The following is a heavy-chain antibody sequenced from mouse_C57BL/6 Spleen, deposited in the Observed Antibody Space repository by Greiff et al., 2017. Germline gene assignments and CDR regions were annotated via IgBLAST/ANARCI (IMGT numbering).Heavy chain of an antibody. CDR3: ARSWDGYYGFAY. Sequence: VKLMESGPELVKPGASVKISCKASGYAFSSSWMNWVKQRPGKGLEWIGRIYPGDGDTNYNGKFKGKATLTADKSSSTAYMQLSSLTSEDSAVYFCARSWDGYYGFAYWGQGTLVTVSA. J-gene: IGHJ3*01. V-gene: IGHV1-82*01. CDR2: IYPGDGDT. D-gene: IGHD2-3*01. CDR1: GYAFSSSW.